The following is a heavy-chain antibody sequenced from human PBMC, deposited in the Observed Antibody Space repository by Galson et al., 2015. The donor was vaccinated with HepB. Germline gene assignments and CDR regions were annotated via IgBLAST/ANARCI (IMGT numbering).Heavy chain of an antibody. D-gene: IGHD3-22*01. CDR2: IYPGDSDT. J-gene: IGHJ6*02. CDR3: ARESGSYDSSGAYYYYGMDV. Sequence: QSGAEVKKPGESLKISCKGSGYSFTSYWIGWVRQMPGKGLEWMGIIYPGDSDTRYSPSFQGQVTISADKSISTAYLQWSSLKASDTAMYYCARESGSYDSSGAYYYYGMDVWGQGTTVTVSS. V-gene: IGHV5-51*01. CDR1: GYSFTSYW.